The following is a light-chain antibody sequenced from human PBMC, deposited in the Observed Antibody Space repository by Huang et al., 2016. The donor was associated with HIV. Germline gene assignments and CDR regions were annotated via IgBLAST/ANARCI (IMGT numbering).Light chain of an antibody. J-gene: IGKJ5*01. Sequence: EIVLTQSPATLSLSPGERATLSWRVSQSISNYLMWYQQKPGQAPRLPLYDAANRATGSQARFSARGSGADFNLTISSLAPADVAIYYCQHRRTWPRVTFGQGTRLDI. V-gene: IGKV3-11*01. CDR3: QHRRTWPRVT. CDR1: QSISNY. CDR2: DAA.